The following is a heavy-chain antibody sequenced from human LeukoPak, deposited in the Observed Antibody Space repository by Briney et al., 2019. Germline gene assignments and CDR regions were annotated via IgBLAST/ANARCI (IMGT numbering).Heavy chain of an antibody. Sequence: SETLSLTCAVYGGSFSGYYWSWIRQPPGRGLEWIGEINHSGSTNYNPSLKSRVTISVDTSKNQFSLKLSSVTAADTAVYYCARATYYDYVWGSYRPYYFDYWGQGTLVTVSS. CDR1: GGSFSGYY. V-gene: IGHV4-34*01. CDR3: ARATYYDYVWGSYRPYYFDY. J-gene: IGHJ4*02. CDR2: INHSGST. D-gene: IGHD3-16*02.